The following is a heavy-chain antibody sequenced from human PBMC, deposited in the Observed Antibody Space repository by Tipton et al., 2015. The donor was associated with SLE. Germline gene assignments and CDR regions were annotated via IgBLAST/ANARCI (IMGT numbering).Heavy chain of an antibody. V-gene: IGHV4-34*01. CDR2: INHSGST. CDR3: ARRREGGSPRYWHFEL. D-gene: IGHD1-26*01. J-gene: IGHJ2*01. CDR1: GGSFSGYY. Sequence: TLSLTCAVYGGSFSGYYWNWIRQPPGKGLEWIGEINHSGSTNYNPSLKSRVTISLDTSKNQFSLKLSSVTAADTAVYYCARRREGGSPRYWHFELWGRGTPVTVSS.